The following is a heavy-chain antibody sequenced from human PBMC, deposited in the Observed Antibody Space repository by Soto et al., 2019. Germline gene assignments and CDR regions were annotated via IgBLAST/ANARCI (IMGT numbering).Heavy chain of an antibody. CDR3: ARRLYYYGMDV. CDR2: IYYSGST. D-gene: IGHD6-25*01. V-gene: IGHV4-59*01. CDR1: GGSISSYY. Sequence: SETLSLTCTVSGGSISSYYWSWIRQPPGKGLEWIGYIYYSGSTNYNPSLKSRVTISVDTSKNQFSLKLSSVTAADTAVYYCARRLYYYGMDVWGKGTTGTVS. J-gene: IGHJ6*04.